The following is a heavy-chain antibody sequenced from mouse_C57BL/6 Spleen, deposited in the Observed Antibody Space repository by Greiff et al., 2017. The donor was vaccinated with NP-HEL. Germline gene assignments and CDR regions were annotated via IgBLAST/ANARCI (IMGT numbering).Heavy chain of an antibody. CDR3: ARRGDGYFWFAY. CDR2: IYPGDGDT. V-gene: IGHV1-80*01. CDR1: GYAFSSYW. D-gene: IGHD2-3*01. Sequence: VQLQQSGAELVKPGASVKISCKASGYAFSSYWMNWVKQRPGKGLEWIGQIYPGDGDTNYNGKFKGKATLTADKSSSTAYMQLSSLTSEDSAVYFCARRGDGYFWFAYWGQGTLVTVSA. J-gene: IGHJ3*01.